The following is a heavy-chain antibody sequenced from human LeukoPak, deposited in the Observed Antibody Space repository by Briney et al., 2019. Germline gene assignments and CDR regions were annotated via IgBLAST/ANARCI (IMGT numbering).Heavy chain of an antibody. J-gene: IGHJ3*02. Sequence: SETLSLTCTVSGGSISSGSYSWNWIRQPVGKGLEWIGRIHTSGSTNYNPSLKSRVTISIDTSKNQFSLKLSSVTAADTAAYYCARLDTTTNAFDIWGQGTMVTVSS. D-gene: IGHD5-18*01. CDR3: ARLDTTTNAFDI. V-gene: IGHV4-61*02. CDR2: IHTSGST. CDR1: GGSISSGSYS.